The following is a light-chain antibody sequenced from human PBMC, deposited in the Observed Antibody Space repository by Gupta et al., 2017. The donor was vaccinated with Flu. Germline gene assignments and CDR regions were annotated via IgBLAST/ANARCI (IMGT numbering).Light chain of an antibody. Sequence: GDRVTITCRASQSISSFLNWYQQKPGTAPKLLVSVASSLQSGVPPRFRGSGSQTDFTLTISSLQPEDFATYFCQQSYSSPWTFGHGTKVEI. V-gene: IGKV1-39*01. CDR2: VAS. CDR3: QQSYSSPWT. CDR1: QSISSF. J-gene: IGKJ1*01.